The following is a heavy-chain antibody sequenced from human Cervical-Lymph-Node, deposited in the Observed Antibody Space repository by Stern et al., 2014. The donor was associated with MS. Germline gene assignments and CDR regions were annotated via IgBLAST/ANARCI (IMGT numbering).Heavy chain of an antibody. Sequence: EVQLVESGGGLVKPGGSLRLSCAVSGFTLSRYTMHWIRQAPGKGLEWVSSLSGSSSYIYYGDSVKGRFTISRDNAKNSLYLQMNSLRAEDTAVYYCARDREDEHFYFYGMDVWGQGTTVTVSS. CDR3: ARDREDEHFYFYGMDV. V-gene: IGHV3-21*01. CDR2: LSGSSSYI. D-gene: IGHD3-3*02. CDR1: GFTLSRYT. J-gene: IGHJ6*02.